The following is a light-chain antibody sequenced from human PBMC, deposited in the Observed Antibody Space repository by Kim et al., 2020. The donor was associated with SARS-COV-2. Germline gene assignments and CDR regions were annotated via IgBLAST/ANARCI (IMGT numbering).Light chain of an antibody. CDR2: DVS. J-gene: IGLJ2*01. CDR1: SSDVGGYNY. V-gene: IGLV2-14*03. CDR3: SSYTSSSTV. Sequence: PGQSYTISCTATSSDVGGYNYVSWYQQHPGKAPKLMIYDVSNRPSGVSNRFSGSKSGNTASLTISGLQAEDEADYYCSSYTSSSTVFGGGTQLTVL.